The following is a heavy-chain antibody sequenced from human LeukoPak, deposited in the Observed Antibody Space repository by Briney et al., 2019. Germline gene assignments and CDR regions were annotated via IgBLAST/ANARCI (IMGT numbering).Heavy chain of an antibody. CDR3: ARDTSRTIAAAGTGWFDP. V-gene: IGHV4-59*01. CDR2: IYYSGST. CDR1: GGSISSYY. D-gene: IGHD6-13*01. J-gene: IGHJ5*02. Sequence: SETLSLTCTASGGSISSYYWSWIRQPPGKGLEWIGYIYYSGSTNYNPSLKSRVTISVDTSKNQFSLKLSSVTAADTAVYYCARDTSRTIAAAGTGWFDPWGQGTLVTVSS.